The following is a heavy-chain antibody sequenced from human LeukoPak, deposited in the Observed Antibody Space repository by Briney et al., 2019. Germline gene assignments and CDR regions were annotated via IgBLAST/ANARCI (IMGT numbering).Heavy chain of an antibody. CDR3: ARETPDADTAMVYFDY. J-gene: IGHJ4*02. Sequence: ASVKVSCKASGYTFTSYYMHWVRQAPGQGLEWMGIINPSGGSTSYAQKFQGRVTMTRDTSTSTVYMELSSLRSEDTAVYYCARETPDADTAMVYFDYWGQGTLVTVSS. V-gene: IGHV1-46*01. CDR2: INPSGGST. D-gene: IGHD5-18*01. CDR1: GYTFTSYY.